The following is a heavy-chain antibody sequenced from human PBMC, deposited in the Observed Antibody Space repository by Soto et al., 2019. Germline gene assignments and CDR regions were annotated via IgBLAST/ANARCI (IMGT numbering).Heavy chain of an antibody. CDR2: IIPILGIA. D-gene: IGHD3-10*02. J-gene: IGHJ6*04. CDR1: GGTFSSYT. V-gene: IGHV1-69*02. Sequence: QVQLVQSGAEVKKPGSSVKVSCKASGGTFSSYTISWVRQAPGQGREWMGRIIPILGIANYAQKFQGRVTITADKSTSTAYMELSSLRSEDTAMYYCARAVFGESHLLVDVWGKGTTVTVSS. CDR3: ARAVFGESHLLVDV.